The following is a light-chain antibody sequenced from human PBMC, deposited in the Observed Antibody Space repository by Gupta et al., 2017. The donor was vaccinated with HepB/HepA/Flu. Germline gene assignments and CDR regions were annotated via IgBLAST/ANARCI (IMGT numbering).Light chain of an antibody. V-gene: IGLV2-8*01. CDR2: EVS. CDR3: SSYAVSSDTYV. J-gene: IGLJ1*01. Sequence: QSALPPPPSPSESPGPSVTISCTGTGSDVGSSKYVSWYQQHPGKVPKLMIYEVSKRPSGVPDRFSGSKSGNTASLTVSGLQAEDEADYYCSSYAVSSDTYVFGTGTKVTVL. CDR1: GSDVGSSKY.